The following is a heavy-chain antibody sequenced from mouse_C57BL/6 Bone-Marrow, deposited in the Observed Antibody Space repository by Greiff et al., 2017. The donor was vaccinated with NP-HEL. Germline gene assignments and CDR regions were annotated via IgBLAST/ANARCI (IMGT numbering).Heavy chain of an antibody. Sequence: VQVVESGPELVKPGASVKISCKASGYAFSSSWMNWVKQRPGKGLEWIGRIYPGDGDTNYNGKFKGKATLTADKSSSTAYMQLSSLTSEDSAVYFCERHYYGSSYDAWFAYWGQGTLVTVSA. CDR3: ERHYYGSSYDAWFAY. J-gene: IGHJ3*01. D-gene: IGHD1-1*01. V-gene: IGHV1-82*01. CDR2: IYPGDGDT. CDR1: GYAFSSSW.